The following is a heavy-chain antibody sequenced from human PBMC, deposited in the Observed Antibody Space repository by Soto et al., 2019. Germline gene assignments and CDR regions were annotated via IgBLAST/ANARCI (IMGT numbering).Heavy chain of an antibody. CDR2: ISGSGVDT. CDR3: AIGGAYCYGDCTRAH. J-gene: IGHJ4*02. V-gene: IGHV3-23*04. CDR1: GFTFSSYG. Sequence: EVLVVQSGGGSVQPGGSLRLSCEASGFTFSSYGMTWVRQAPGKGLEWVAGISGSGVDTKYADSVKGRFIIARDNSMNKMYLQMNNLRVEDTAVYFCAIGGAYCYGDCTRAHWGQGTLVTVSS. D-gene: IGHD2-21*02.